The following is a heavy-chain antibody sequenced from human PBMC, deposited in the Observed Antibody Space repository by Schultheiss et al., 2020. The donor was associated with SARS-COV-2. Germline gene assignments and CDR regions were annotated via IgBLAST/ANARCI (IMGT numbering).Heavy chain of an antibody. D-gene: IGHD2-2*01. V-gene: IGHV4-34*01. J-gene: IGHJ5*02. CDR3: ARHNSYCSSTSCGWFDP. CDR2: INHSGST. Sequence: SETLSLTCAVYGGSFSGYYWSWIRQPPGKGLEWIGEINHSGSTNYNPSLKSRVTISVDTSNNQFSLKVSSVTAADTAVYYCARHNSYCSSTSCGWFDPWGQGTLVTVSS. CDR1: GGSFSGYY.